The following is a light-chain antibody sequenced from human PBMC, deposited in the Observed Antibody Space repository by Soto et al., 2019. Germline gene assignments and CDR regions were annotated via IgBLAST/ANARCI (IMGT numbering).Light chain of an antibody. V-gene: IGLV1-36*01. CDR1: SSNIGNNG. Sequence: QSVLTQAPSVSGAPRQRVTISCSGSSSNIGNNGVNWYQQVPGKAPKLLIYYDDLKPSGVSKRFSGSKSGNTASLTISGLQAEDEADYYCSSYTTSSTRVFGPGTKVTVL. CDR3: SSYTTSSTRV. CDR2: YDD. J-gene: IGLJ1*01.